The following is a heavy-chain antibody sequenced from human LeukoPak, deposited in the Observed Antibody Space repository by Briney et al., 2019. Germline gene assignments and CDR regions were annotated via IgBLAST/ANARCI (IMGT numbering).Heavy chain of an antibody. J-gene: IGHJ6*03. V-gene: IGHV1-8*01. CDR3: ARDPIPRGSSWSYYYYYYMDV. CDR2: MNPNSGNT. Sequence: ASVKVSCKASGYTFTSYDINWVRQATGQGLEWMGWMNPNSGNTGYAQKFQGRVTMTRNTSISTAYMELSSLRSEDTAVYYCARDPIPRGSSWSYYYYYYMDVWGKGTTVTVSS. CDR1: GYTFTSYD. D-gene: IGHD6-13*01.